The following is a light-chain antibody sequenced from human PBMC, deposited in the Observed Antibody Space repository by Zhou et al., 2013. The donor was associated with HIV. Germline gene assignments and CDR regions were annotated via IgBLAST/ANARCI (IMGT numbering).Light chain of an antibody. V-gene: IGKV1-17*03. Sequence: DIQMTQSPSAMSASVGDRVTITCRASQGISNSLAWFQQQPGKVPKRLIYGASSLHSGVPSRFSGGGSGTEFTLTINSLQPDDFGIYYCQQYDNYWTFGHGTRVEI. J-gene: IGKJ1*01. CDR2: GAS. CDR3: QQYDNYWT. CDR1: QGISNS.